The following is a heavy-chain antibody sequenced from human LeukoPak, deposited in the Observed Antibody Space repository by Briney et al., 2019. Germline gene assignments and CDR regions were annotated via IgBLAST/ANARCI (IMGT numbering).Heavy chain of an antibody. J-gene: IGHJ4*02. CDR1: GYTFTGYY. Sequence: ASVKVSCKASGYTFTGYYMHWVRQAPGQRLEWMGWINPNSGGTNYAQKFQGRVTMTRDTSISTAYMELSRLRSDDTAVYYCARVRKYCSSTSCYDPLVYWGQGTLVTVSS. CDR3: ARVRKYCSSTSCYDPLVY. CDR2: INPNSGGT. D-gene: IGHD2-2*01. V-gene: IGHV1-2*02.